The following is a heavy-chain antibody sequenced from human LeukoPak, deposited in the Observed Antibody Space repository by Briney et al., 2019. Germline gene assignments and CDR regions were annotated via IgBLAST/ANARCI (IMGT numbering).Heavy chain of an antibody. CDR3: ARDVNWGFDY. CDR1: GFTFSDFS. CDR2: IRGSGPGSGSGM. J-gene: IGHJ4*02. V-gene: IGHV3-48*04. Sequence: GGSLSLSCAASGFTFSDFSMNWVRPAPGKGLGRISNIRGSGPGSGSGMYYADSVKGRFTISRDDAKNSLYLQMNGLRAEDTAFYYCARDVNWGFDYWGQGALVTVSS. D-gene: IGHD7-27*01.